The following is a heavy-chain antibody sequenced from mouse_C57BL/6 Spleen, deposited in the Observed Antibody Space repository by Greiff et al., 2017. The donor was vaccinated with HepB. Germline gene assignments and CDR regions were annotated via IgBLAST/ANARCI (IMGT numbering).Heavy chain of an antibody. CDR2: IDPAHGNT. CDR1: GFNIKNTY. CDR3: AGGGFSGSMDWYFDV. D-gene: IGHD1-1*01. J-gene: IGHJ1*03. V-gene: IGHV14-3*01. Sequence: VQLQQSVAELVRPGASVKLSCTASGFNIKNTYMHWVKQRPEQGLEWIGRIDPAHGNTKYAPKFQGKATITADTASNTAYLQLSSLTSEDPAIYVCAGGGFSGSMDWYFDVWGTGTTFTVSS.